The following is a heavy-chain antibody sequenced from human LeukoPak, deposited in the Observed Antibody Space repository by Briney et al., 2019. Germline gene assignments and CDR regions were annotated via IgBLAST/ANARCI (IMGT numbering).Heavy chain of an antibody. CDR3: AKDQGVSTASDY. CDR1: GFTFSSYG. Sequence: GGSLRLSCAASGFTFSSYGMHWVRQAPGKGLEWVAFIRYDGSYKNYADSVKGRFTISRDNSKNILYLQMNSLRAEDTAVYYCAKDQGVSTASDYWGQGSLATVSS. J-gene: IGHJ4*02. CDR2: IRYDGSYK. V-gene: IGHV3-30*02. D-gene: IGHD3-10*01.